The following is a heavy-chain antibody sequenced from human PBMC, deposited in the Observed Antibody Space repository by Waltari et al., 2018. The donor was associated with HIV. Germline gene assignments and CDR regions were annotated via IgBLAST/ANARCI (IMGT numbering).Heavy chain of an antibody. CDR3: ARIGTFPHNYAIDF. CDR2: IKDDGSER. V-gene: IGHV3-7*01. Sequence: EVQLMESGGGLVQSGGSLRLSCAASGFTFTNYWMSWVRQTPGKGRGWVAYIKDDGSERYYMGSVKGRFTIARDNAKNSMFLQMTSLRAEDTAVYYCARIGTFPHNYAIDFWGQGTTVTVSS. J-gene: IGHJ6*02. CDR1: GFTFTNYW. D-gene: IGHD1-26*01.